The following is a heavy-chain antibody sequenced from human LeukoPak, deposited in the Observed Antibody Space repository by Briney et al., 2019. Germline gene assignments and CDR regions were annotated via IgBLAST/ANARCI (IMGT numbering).Heavy chain of an antibody. Sequence: GGSLRLSCVASGFTFSSYGMHWVRQAPGKGLEWVAFIRYDGSNKYYADSVKGRFTISRDNSKNTLYLQMNSLRAEDTAVYYCAKDPSSSGWYFDYWGQGTLVTVSS. CDR1: GFTFSSYG. D-gene: IGHD6-19*01. CDR3: AKDPSSSGWYFDY. J-gene: IGHJ4*02. V-gene: IGHV3-30*02. CDR2: IRYDGSNK.